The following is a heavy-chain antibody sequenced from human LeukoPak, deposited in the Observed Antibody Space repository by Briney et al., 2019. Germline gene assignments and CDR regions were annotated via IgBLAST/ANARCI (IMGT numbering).Heavy chain of an antibody. CDR3: ARGDIVVVPAAIYFDY. J-gene: IGHJ4*02. D-gene: IGHD2-2*01. V-gene: IGHV4-31*02. Sequence: KPGGSLRLSCAASGFTFSDYYMSWIRQAPGKGLEWIGYIYYSGSTYYNPSLKSRVTISVDTSKNQFSLKLSSVTAADTAVYYCARGDIVVVPAAIYFDYWGQGTLVTVSS. CDR2: IYYSGST. CDR1: GFTFSDYY.